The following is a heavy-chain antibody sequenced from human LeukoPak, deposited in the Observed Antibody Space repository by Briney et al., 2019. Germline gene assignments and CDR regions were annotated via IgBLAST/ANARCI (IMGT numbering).Heavy chain of an antibody. CDR2: ISGSGGST. CDR3: AKGHSSGWYNYYYYYMDV. V-gene: IGHV3-23*01. Sequence: HPGGSLRLSCAASGFTFSSYAMSWVRQAPGKGLEWVSAISGSGGSTYYADSVKGRFTISRDNSKNTLYLQMNSLRAEDTAVYYCAKGHSSGWYNYYYYYMDVWGKGTTVTVSS. D-gene: IGHD6-19*01. CDR1: GFTFSSYA. J-gene: IGHJ6*03.